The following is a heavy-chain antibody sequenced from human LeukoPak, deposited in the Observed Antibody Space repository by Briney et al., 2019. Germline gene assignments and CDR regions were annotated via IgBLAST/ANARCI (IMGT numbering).Heavy chain of an antibody. V-gene: IGHV3-74*01. D-gene: IGHD6-13*01. J-gene: IGHJ3*02. Sequence: HPGGSLRLSCAASGFTFSSYWMHWVRQAPGKGLVWVSRINTDGSSTTYADSVKGRFTISRDNAKNTLYLQMNSLRAEDTAVYYCARDRSSSWDAFDIWGQGTMVTVSS. CDR3: ARDRSSSWDAFDI. CDR2: INTDGSST. CDR1: GFTFSSYW.